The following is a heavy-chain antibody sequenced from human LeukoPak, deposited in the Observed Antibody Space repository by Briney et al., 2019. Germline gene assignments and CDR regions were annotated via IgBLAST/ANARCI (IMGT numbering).Heavy chain of an antibody. CDR2: IYTSGST. CDR3: ARGRGIAVAGIRRYMDV. D-gene: IGHD6-19*01. J-gene: IGHJ6*03. Sequence: SETLSLTCTVSGVSISSYYWSWIRQPAGKGLEWIGRIYTSGSTNYNPSLKSRVTMSVDTSKNQFSLKLSSVTAADTAVYYCARGRGIAVAGIRRYMDVWGKGTTVTVSS. CDR1: GVSISSYY. V-gene: IGHV4-4*07.